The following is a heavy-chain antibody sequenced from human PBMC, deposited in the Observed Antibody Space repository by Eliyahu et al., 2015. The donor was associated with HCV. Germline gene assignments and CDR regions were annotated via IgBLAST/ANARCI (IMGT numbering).Heavy chain of an antibody. J-gene: IGHJ5*02. CDR1: GGSIXXXX. CDR2: IHYSGST. D-gene: IGHD6-19*01. Sequence: QVQLQESGPGLVKPSXTLSLTCTVSGGSIXXXXWSWIRQPPGKGLEWIGYIHYSGSTNYNPSLKSRVTISIDTSKNQFSLNLTSVTAADTAMYYCASGGGGIAVTGTGGWFDPWGQGTLVTVSS. CDR3: ASGGGGIAVTGTGGWFDP. V-gene: IGHV4-59*01.